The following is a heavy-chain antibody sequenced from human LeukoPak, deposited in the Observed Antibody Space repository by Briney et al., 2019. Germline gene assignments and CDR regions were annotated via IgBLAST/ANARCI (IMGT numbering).Heavy chain of an antibody. CDR2: IYSGGTT. CDR3: ARSYSNHLFGMDV. V-gene: IGHV3-66*01. Sequence: PGGSLRLSCAASGFTFDDYGMTWVRQAPGKGLEWVSVIYSGGTTYYADSVKGRVAISRDNSKNTVFLQMNSVRAEDTAVYYCARSYSNHLFGMDVWGQGTTVTVSS. CDR1: GFTFDDYG. D-gene: IGHD4-11*01. J-gene: IGHJ6*02.